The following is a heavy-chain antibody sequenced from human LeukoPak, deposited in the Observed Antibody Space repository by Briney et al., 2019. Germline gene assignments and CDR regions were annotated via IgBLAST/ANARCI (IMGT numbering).Heavy chain of an antibody. CDR2: INQGGSDK. D-gene: IGHD1-14*01. J-gene: IGHJ4*02. V-gene: IGHV3-7*01. CDR3: TRDRSRAEDD. CDR1: GFTFTGHW. Sequence: GGSLRLSCAASGFTFTGHWMSWVRQAPGKGLEWVANINQGGSDKYYVDSVKGRFTISRDNANNLLYLQMNSLRGEDTAVYYCTRDRSRAEDDWGQGTLVTVSS.